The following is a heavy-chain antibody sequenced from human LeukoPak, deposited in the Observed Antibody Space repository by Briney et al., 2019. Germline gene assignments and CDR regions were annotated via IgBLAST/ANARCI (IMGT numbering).Heavy chain of an antibody. V-gene: IGHV3-21*01. D-gene: IGHD5-24*01. CDR3: ARIGPSRDGYNSFDY. CDR1: GFTFSSYD. Sequence: PGGSLRLSCEASGFTFSSYDMTWVRQAPGKGLEYVSSISHAGIYIFSATSVKGRFSIYRDNAENTLYLQMNYLTAVDTAVYYCARIGPSRDGYNSFDYWGQGTLVTVSS. CDR2: ISHAGIYI. J-gene: IGHJ4*02.